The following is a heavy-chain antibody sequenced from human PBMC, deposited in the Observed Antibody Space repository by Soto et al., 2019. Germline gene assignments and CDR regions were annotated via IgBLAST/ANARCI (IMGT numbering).Heavy chain of an antibody. Sequence: QVQLQESGPGLVKPSETLSLTCTVSGGSISSYYWSWIRQPPGKGLEWIGYIYYSGSTNYNPSLKSRVTIAVAPYKNQFPRKLSSGTAADTAVYYWARPYGDYVYHYYGMDVWGQGTTVTVSS. D-gene: IGHD4-17*01. CDR3: ARPYGDYVYHYYGMDV. V-gene: IGHV4-59*08. CDR2: IYYSGST. J-gene: IGHJ6*02. CDR1: GGSISSYY.